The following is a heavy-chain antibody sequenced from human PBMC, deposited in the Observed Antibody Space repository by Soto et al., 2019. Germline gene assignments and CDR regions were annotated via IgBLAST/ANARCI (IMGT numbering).Heavy chain of an antibody. CDR3: ARNSSDLYGWLDP. V-gene: IGHV1-69*14. CDR2: IIPIFGTA. D-gene: IGHD3-22*01. J-gene: IGHJ5*02. CDR1: GGTFSSYA. Sequence: QVQLVQSGAEVKKPGSSVKVSCKASGGTFSSYAISWVRQAPGQGLEWMGGIIPIFGTANYAQNLRGRVSMTADTSTNTAYMELRNLRADDTAVYYCARNSSDLYGWLDPWGQGTLVTVSS.